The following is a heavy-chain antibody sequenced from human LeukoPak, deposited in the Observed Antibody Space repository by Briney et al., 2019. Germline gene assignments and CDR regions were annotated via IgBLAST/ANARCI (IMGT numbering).Heavy chain of an antibody. Sequence: GGSLRLSCAASGFTFSSYNMKWVRQAPGKGLEWVSSVSSRSSYIFYADSVKGRFTISRDNAKKSLYLQMNSLRAEDTAVYYCASGVNYFDYWGQGTLVTVSS. CDR2: VSSRSSYI. CDR3: ASGVNYFDY. V-gene: IGHV3-21*01. J-gene: IGHJ4*02. D-gene: IGHD3-3*01. CDR1: GFTFSSYN.